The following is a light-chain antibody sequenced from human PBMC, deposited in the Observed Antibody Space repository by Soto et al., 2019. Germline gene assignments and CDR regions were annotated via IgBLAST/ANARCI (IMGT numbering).Light chain of an antibody. CDR1: RIFRGY. J-gene: IGKJ1*01. Sequence: EIVLTQSPATLSLSPGEKATLSGRASRIFRGYLAWYQQKPGQAPRLLIYDASNRATGIPARFSGSGSGTDFTLTISSLEPEDFAVYYCQQRSNWPPTFGQGTKVEIK. CDR2: DAS. V-gene: IGKV3-11*01. CDR3: QQRSNWPPT.